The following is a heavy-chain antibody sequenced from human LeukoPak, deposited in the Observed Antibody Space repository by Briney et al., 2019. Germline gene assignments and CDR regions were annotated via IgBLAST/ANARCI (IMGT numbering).Heavy chain of an antibody. V-gene: IGHV1-69*01. J-gene: IGHJ4*02. Sequence: GASVKVSCKASGGTFSSYAFSWVRQAPGQGLDWMGGIIPIFGTTNYAQKFQGRVTITADESTSTAYMELSSLRSEDTAVYYCATVLPLLNYFDYWGQGTLVTVSS. CDR2: IIPIFGTT. CDR3: ATVLPLLNYFDY. CDR1: GGTFSSYA.